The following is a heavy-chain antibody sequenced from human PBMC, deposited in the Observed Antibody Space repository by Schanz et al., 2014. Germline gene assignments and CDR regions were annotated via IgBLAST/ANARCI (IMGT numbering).Heavy chain of an antibody. D-gene: IGHD3-10*01. CDR1: GLIFSSYA. CDR3: AKGRFGELSAFDI. J-gene: IGHJ3*02. CDR2: ISGSGGST. V-gene: IGHV3-23*04. Sequence: EVHLVESGGGLVQPGGSLKLSCAASGLIFSSYAMSWVRQAPGKGLEWVSAISGSGGSTYYADSVKGRFTISRDNSKNTLYLQMNSLRAEDTAVYYCAKGRFGELSAFDIWGQGTMVTVSS.